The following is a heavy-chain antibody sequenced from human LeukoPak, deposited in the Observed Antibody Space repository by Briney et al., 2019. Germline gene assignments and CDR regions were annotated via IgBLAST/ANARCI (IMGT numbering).Heavy chain of an antibody. CDR1: GGSISSYY. CDR3: ARHHAGYSSSPNYYYYYMDV. V-gene: IGHV4-4*09. D-gene: IGHD6-6*01. J-gene: IGHJ6*03. Sequence: PSETLSLTCTVSGGSISSYYWSWIRQPPGKGLEWIGYIYTSGSTNYNPSLKSRVTISVDTSKNQFSLKLSSVTAADTAVYYCARHHAGYSSSPNYYYYYMDVWGKGTTVTVSS. CDR2: IYTSGST.